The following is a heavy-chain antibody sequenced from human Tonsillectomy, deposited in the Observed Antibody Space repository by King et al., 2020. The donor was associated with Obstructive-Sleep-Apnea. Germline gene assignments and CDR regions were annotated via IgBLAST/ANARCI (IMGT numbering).Heavy chain of an antibody. V-gene: IGHV4-59*12. J-gene: IGHJ2*01. CDR3: ARDDYQSKGYFDL. Sequence: VQLQESGPGLVKPSETLSLTCTVSNGSICTYYWSWIRQPPGKGLEWIGYVYYSGYTDYNPSLKSRVTISVDTSKNQFFLILNSVTAADTAVYFCARDDYQSKGYFDLWGRGTLVTVSS. CDR1: NGSICTYY. CDR2: VYYSGYT. D-gene: IGHD4-11*01.